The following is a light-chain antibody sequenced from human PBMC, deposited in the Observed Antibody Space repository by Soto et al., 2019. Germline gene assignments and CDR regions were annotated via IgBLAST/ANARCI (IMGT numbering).Light chain of an antibody. Sequence: DIQMTQSPSTLSASVGGRVTITCRASQSISNWLAWYQQKPGKAPKPLIYDASSLESGVPSRFSGSGSGTEFTLTISSLQPDDFARYYCQQYNTYPLTFGGGTKVDIK. J-gene: IGKJ4*01. V-gene: IGKV1-5*01. CDR1: QSISNW. CDR2: DAS. CDR3: QQYNTYPLT.